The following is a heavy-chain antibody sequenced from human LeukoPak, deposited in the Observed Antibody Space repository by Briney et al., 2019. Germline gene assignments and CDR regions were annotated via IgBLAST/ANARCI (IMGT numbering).Heavy chain of an antibody. CDR2: IYSGGST. J-gene: IGHJ3*02. D-gene: IGHD6-13*01. CDR3: ARDIELGAFDI. CDR1: GFTVSSNY. Sequence: GGSLRLSCAASGFTVSSNYMSWVRQAPGKGLEWVSVIYSGGSTYYADSVKGRFTISRDNSKNTLYLQMNSLRAEDTAVYYCARDIELGAFDIWGQGTMVTVSS. V-gene: IGHV3-53*01.